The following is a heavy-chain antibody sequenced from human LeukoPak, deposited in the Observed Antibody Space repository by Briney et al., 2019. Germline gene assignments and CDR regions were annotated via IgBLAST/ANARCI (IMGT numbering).Heavy chain of an antibody. D-gene: IGHD3-10*01. CDR3: AKDNIWVGEESLDY. Sequence: GGSLRLSCAAPGFTFSSYGMHWVRQAPGKGLEWAAVISYDGSNKYYADSVKGRFTISRDNSKNTLYLQMNSLRAEDTAVYYCAKDNIWVGEESLDYWGQGTLVTVSS. CDR1: GFTFSSYG. V-gene: IGHV3-30*18. J-gene: IGHJ4*02. CDR2: ISYDGSNK.